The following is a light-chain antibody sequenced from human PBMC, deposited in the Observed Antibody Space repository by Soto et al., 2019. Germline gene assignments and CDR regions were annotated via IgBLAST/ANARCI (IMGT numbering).Light chain of an antibody. J-gene: IGKJ1*01. V-gene: IGKV3-20*01. CDR3: QQYGSSWT. CDR2: GAS. Sequence: EIVLTQSPGTLSLSPGARATLSCRASQSVSSSYLAWYQQKPGQAPRLLIYGASSRATGIPDRFSGSGSGTDFTLTISGLEPDDSAVYYCQQYGSSWTFGQGTKVDIK. CDR1: QSVSSSY.